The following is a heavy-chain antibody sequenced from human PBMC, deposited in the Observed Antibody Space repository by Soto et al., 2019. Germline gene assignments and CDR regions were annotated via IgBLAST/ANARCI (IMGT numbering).Heavy chain of an antibody. Sequence: SETLSLTCTVSGGSISSYYWSWIRQPPGKGLEWIGYIYYSGSTNYNPSLKSRVTISVDTSKNQLSLKMSSVTAADTAVYYCAGSVATINYGMDVGGQGTTVTVSS. J-gene: IGHJ6*02. CDR1: GGSISSYY. CDR3: AGSVATINYGMDV. D-gene: IGHD5-12*01. CDR2: IYYSGST. V-gene: IGHV4-59*01.